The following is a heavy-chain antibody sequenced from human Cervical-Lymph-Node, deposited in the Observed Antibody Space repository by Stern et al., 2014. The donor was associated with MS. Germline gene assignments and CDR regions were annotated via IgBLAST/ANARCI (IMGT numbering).Heavy chain of an antibody. CDR2: ISYDGSNK. CDR1: GFTFSSYA. V-gene: IGHV3-30-3*01. D-gene: IGHD6-19*01. J-gene: IGHJ4*02. CDR3: ASSDSFDY. Sequence: VQLVESGGGVVQPGRSLRLSCAASGFTFSSYAMHWVRQAPGKGLEWVAVISYDGSNKYYADSVKGRFTISRDNSKNTLYLQMNSLRAEDTAVYYCASSDSFDYWGQGTLVTVSS.